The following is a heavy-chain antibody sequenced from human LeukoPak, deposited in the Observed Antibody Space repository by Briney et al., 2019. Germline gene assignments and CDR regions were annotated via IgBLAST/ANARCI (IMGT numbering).Heavy chain of an antibody. Sequence: SSVKVSCKASVGTFSSYAISWVRQAPGQGREWMGGIIPIFGTANYAQKFQGRVTITADKSTSTAYMELSSLRSEDTAVYHCAQAVAQWLLPGRNNWFDPWGQGTLVTVSS. V-gene: IGHV1-69*06. CDR2: IIPIFGTA. D-gene: IGHD6-19*01. CDR3: AQAVAQWLLPGRNNWFDP. J-gene: IGHJ5*02. CDR1: VGTFSSYA.